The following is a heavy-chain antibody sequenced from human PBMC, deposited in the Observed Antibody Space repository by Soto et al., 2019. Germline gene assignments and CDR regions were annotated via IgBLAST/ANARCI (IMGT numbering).Heavy chain of an antibody. Sequence: VQLVESGGGLVQPGRSLRLSCAASGFTFDDYAMHWVRRVLGKGLEWVSSISWNRNIIGYADSVKGRFTISRDNAKNSLYLQMNSLRPEDTALYYCAKGGPDGFCSGGRCFFDYWGQGTLVTVSS. J-gene: IGHJ4*02. D-gene: IGHD2-15*01. CDR2: ISWNRNII. CDR1: GFTFDDYA. V-gene: IGHV3-9*01. CDR3: AKGGPDGFCSGGRCFFDY.